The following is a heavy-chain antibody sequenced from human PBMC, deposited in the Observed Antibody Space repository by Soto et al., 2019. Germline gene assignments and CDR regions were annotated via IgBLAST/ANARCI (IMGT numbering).Heavy chain of an antibody. V-gene: IGHV4-31*03. CDR2: IYYSGST. Sequence: SETLSLTCTVSGGSISSGGYYWSWIRQHPGKGLEWIGYIYYSGSTYYNPSLKSRVTISVDTSKNQFSLKLSSVTAADTAVYYCARMVAARHLDPWGQGALVTVSS. CDR3: ARMVAARHLDP. J-gene: IGHJ5*02. D-gene: IGHD6-6*01. CDR1: GGSISSGGYY.